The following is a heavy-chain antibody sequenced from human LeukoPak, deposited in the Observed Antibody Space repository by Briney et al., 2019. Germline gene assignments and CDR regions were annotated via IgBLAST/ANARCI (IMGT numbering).Heavy chain of an antibody. Sequence: PGGSLRLSCAAYGFSFSRYGMHWVRQAPGKGLEWVAVIWYDGSNEYYADSVKGRFTIFRDNSKNTLHLQMNSLRAEDTAVYYCARPLLGDALDYWGQGTLVTVSS. J-gene: IGHJ4*02. D-gene: IGHD1-26*01. V-gene: IGHV3-33*01. CDR1: GFSFSRYG. CDR3: ARPLLGDALDY. CDR2: IWYDGSNE.